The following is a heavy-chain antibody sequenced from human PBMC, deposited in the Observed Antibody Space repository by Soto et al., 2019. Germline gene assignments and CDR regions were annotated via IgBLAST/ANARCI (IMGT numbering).Heavy chain of an antibody. V-gene: IGHV4-31*03. D-gene: IGHD3-3*01. CDR3: AIDSRSAYYHDP. CDR2: IYYTGNT. CDR1: GGSVSSGSYY. J-gene: IGHJ5*02. Sequence: SETLSLTCTVSGGSVSSGSYYWSWLLQHPGRGLEWIGYIYYTGNTYYNPSLKSRLAISVDTSKNPFSLKLTSVTAADTAVYSCAIDSRSAYYHDPWGQGTLVTVSP.